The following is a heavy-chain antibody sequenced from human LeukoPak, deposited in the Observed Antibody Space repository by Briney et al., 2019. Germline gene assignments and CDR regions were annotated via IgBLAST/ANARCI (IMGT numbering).Heavy chain of an antibody. V-gene: IGHV1-18*01. J-gene: IGHJ4*02. CDR3: ARVYGITGTTARREPFDY. CDR2: ISAYNGNT. CDR1: GYTFTSYG. Sequence: ASVKVSCKASGYTFTSYGISWVRQAPGQGLEWMGWISAYNGNTNYAQKLQGRVTMTTDTSTSTAYMELRSLRSDDTAVCYCARVYGITGTTARREPFDYWGQGTLVTVSS. D-gene: IGHD1-7*01.